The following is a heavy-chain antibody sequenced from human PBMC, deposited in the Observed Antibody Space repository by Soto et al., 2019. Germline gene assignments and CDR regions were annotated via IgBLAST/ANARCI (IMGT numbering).Heavy chain of an antibody. CDR1: GGSISSYY. CDR3: ARDWIVGANSLYYYGMDV. D-gene: IGHD1-26*01. J-gene: IGHJ6*02. CDR2: IYYSGST. Sequence: PSETLSLTCTVSGGSISSYYWSWIRQPPGKGLEWIGYIYYSGSTNYNPSLKSRVTISVDTSKNQFSLKLSSVTAADTAVYYCARDWIVGANSLYYYGMDVWRQGTTATVSS. V-gene: IGHV4-59*01.